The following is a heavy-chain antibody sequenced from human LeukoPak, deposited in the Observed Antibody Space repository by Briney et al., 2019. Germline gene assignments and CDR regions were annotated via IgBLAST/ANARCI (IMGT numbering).Heavy chain of an antibody. Sequence: ASLKVSCKASRYTLTRSDINWVRQAPAQGVEWMGWMNPNSGNTGYAQKFQGRVTMTRNTSTSTAYMELSSLRSEDTAVYYCARDGMDVWGQGTTVTVSS. CDR3: ARDGMDV. CDR1: RYTLTRSD. CDR2: MNPNSGNT. J-gene: IGHJ6*02. V-gene: IGHV1-8*01.